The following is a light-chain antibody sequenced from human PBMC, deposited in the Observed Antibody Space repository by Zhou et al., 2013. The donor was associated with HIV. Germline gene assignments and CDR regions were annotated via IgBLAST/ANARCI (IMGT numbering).Light chain of an antibody. CDR1: QSLLHSNGYNY. CDR3: MQALQTPIT. Sequence: VLTQSPLSLPVTLGQPASISCRSGQSLLHSNGYNYLDWYLQKPGQSPQVLIYLGSNRASGVPDRFSGSGSGTDFTLKISRVEAEDVGVYYCMQALQTPITFGQGTRLEIK. V-gene: IGKV2-28*01. J-gene: IGKJ5*01. CDR2: LGS.